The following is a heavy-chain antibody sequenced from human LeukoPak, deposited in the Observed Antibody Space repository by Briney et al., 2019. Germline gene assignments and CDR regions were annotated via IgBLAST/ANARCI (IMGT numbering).Heavy chain of an antibody. CDR3: ARAPPPGATAYGVVDC. J-gene: IGHJ4*02. CDR1: GTSFSDYS. V-gene: IGHV4-34*01. D-gene: IGHD3-16*01. Sequence: PSETLSLTCAVYGTSFSDYSRSWIRQPPGKGLEWIGEINHSGSTNYSPSLKSRVTISVDTSKNQFSLKLTSVTAADTAVYYCARAPPPGATAYGVVDCWGQGTHVTVSS. CDR2: INHSGST.